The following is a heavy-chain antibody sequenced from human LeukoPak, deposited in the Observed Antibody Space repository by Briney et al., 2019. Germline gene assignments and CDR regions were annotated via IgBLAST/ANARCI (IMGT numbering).Heavy chain of an antibody. CDR2: ISSSGSTI. D-gene: IGHD3-3*01. CDR1: GFTFSSYE. V-gene: IGHV3-48*03. Sequence: PGGSLRLSCAASGFTFSSYEMNWVRQAPGKGLEWVSYISSSGSTIYYADSVKGRFTISRDNAKNSLYLQMNSLGAEDTAVYYCARGGGKAYYDFWSGYYPTNWFDPWGQGTLVTVSS. CDR3: ARGGGKAYYDFWSGYYPTNWFDP. J-gene: IGHJ5*02.